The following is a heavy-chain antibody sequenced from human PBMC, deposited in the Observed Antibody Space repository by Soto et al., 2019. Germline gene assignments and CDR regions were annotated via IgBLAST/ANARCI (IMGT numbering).Heavy chain of an antibody. D-gene: IGHD6-19*01. CDR2: IYHSGST. V-gene: IGHV4-59*01. CDR1: GGSINSYY. CDR3: ARGYQYSTGWYFFDY. J-gene: IGHJ4*02. Sequence: SETLSLTCTVSGGSINSYYWSWIRQPPGKGLEWIGYIYHSGSTDYNPSLQSRVTISVDTSKNQFSLELSSVTAADTAVYYCARGYQYSTGWYFFDYWGQGTLVTVSS.